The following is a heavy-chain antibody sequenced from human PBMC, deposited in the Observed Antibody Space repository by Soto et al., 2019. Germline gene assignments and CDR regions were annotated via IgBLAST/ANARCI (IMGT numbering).Heavy chain of an antibody. CDR2: ISSGANT. CDR3: AKASATVKSDGMDV. J-gene: IGHJ6*02. Sequence: EVQLLESGGGLVQPGGSLRLSCAASGFTFSSYAMSWVRQAPGKGLECVSSISSGANTYYTDSVRGRFTISRDNSKNSLYLQMSSLRADDTAIYYCAKASATVKSDGMDVWVQGTTVTVSS. V-gene: IGHV3-23*01. CDR1: GFTFSSYA.